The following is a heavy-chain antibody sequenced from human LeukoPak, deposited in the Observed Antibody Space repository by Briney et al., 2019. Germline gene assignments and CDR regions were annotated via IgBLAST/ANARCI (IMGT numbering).Heavy chain of an antibody. Sequence: SETLSLTCAVSGYSISSGYYWSWIRQPPGKGLEWIGSIYHSGSTYYNPSLKSRVTISVDTSKNQFSLKLSSVTAADTAVYYCARTYSSSWLDYWGQGTLVTVSP. V-gene: IGHV4-38-2*01. CDR2: IYHSGST. J-gene: IGHJ4*02. D-gene: IGHD6-13*01. CDR3: ARTYSSSWLDY. CDR1: GYSISSGYY.